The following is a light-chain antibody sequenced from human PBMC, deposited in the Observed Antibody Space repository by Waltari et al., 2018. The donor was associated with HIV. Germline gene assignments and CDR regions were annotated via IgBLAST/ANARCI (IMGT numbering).Light chain of an antibody. J-gene: IGLJ3*02. V-gene: IGLV2-14*01. CDR2: ELN. CDR3: SSYTSSSTRV. Sequence: QSALTQPASVSGSPGQSITISCTGTSSDVGGYNYFSWYQPHPDKAHKLRFYELNKRSPGVSIRYCGSTSGNTAPLTICGLQAENEADYYCSSYTSSSTRVFGGGTKLTVL. CDR1: SSDVGGYNY.